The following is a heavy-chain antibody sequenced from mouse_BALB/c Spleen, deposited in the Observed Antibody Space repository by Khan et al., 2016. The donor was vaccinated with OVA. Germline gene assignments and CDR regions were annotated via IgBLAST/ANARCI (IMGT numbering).Heavy chain of an antibody. Sequence: VQLKESGPGLVKPSQSLSLTCTVTGYSITSDYARNWIRQFPGNKLEWMGYISYSGNTNYNPSLKSRISITRDTSKNQFFLQLNSVTTEDTATYYGARVYGGDFDYWGQGTTLTVSS. CDR3: ARVYGGDFDY. J-gene: IGHJ2*01. CDR1: GYSITSDYA. V-gene: IGHV3-2*02. CDR2: ISYSGNT. D-gene: IGHD2-10*02.